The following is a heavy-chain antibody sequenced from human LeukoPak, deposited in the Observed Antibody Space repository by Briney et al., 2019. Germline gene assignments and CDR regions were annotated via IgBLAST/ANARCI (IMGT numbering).Heavy chain of an antibody. CDR1: GYSISSGYY. Sequence: SETLSLTCTVSGYSISSGYYWSWIRQPPGKGLEWIGYIYHSGTTYYNPSLNSRVTLSVDRSKNQFSLKMTSVTAADTAVYYCARDFHCGGGDCSWVDYWGQGTLVTVSS. V-gene: IGHV4-38-2*02. D-gene: IGHD2-21*01. CDR3: ARDFHCGGGDCSWVDY. CDR2: IYHSGTT. J-gene: IGHJ4*02.